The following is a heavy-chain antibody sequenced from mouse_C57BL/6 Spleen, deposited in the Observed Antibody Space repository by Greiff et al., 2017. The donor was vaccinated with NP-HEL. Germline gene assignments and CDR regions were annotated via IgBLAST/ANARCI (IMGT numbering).Heavy chain of an antibody. CDR3: ARWEAGSSQFAY. D-gene: IGHD1-1*01. CDR1: GYTFTSYW. V-gene: IGHV1-52*01. J-gene: IGHJ3*01. Sequence: QVQLQQPGAELVRPGSSVKLSCKASGYTFTSYWMHWVKQRPIQGLEWIGNIDPSDSETHYNQKFKDKATLTVDKSSSTAYMQLSSLTSEDSAVYYCARWEAGSSQFAYWGQGTLVTVSA. CDR2: IDPSDSET.